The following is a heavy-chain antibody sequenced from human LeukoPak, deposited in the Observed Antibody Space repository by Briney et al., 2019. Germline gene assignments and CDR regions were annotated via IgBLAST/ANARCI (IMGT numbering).Heavy chain of an antibody. CDR2: FDPEDGET. J-gene: IGHJ3*02. V-gene: IGHV1-24*01. CDR1: GYTLTELS. Sequence: ASVKVSCKVSGYTLTELSMHWVRQAPGKGLEWMGGFDPEDGETIYAQKFQGRVTMTEDTSTDTAYMELSSLRSEDTAVYYCATSTLQDDAFDIWGQGTMVTVSS. CDR3: ATSTLQDDAFDI. D-gene: IGHD3-16*01.